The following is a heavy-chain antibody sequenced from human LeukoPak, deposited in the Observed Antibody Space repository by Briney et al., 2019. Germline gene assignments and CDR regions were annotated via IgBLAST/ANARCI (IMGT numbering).Heavy chain of an antibody. D-gene: IGHD6-13*01. CDR3: ARSIAAAGKRGIDY. CDR2: TSAYNGNT. V-gene: IGHV1-18*01. Sequence: ASVKVSCKASGYTFTSYGISWVRQAPGQGLEWMGWTSAYNGNTNYAQKLQGRVTMTTDTSTSTAYMELRSLRSDDTAVYYCARSIAAAGKRGIDYWGQGTLVTVSS. CDR1: GYTFTSYG. J-gene: IGHJ4*02.